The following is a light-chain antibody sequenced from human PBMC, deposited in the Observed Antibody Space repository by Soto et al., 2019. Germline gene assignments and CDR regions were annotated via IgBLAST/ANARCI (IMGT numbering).Light chain of an antibody. V-gene: IGKV3-11*01. J-gene: IGKJ1*01. CDR3: QQRSNWPS. CDR1: QSVSSY. Sequence: IVLTQSPATLSLSPGERATLSCRASQSVSSYLAWYQQKPGQAPRLLIYDASNRATGIPARFSGSGSGTDFPLTISSLEPEDFAVYYCQQRSNWPSFGQGTKVEIK. CDR2: DAS.